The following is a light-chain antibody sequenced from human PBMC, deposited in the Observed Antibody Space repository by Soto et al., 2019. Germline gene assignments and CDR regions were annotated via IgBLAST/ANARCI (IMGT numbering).Light chain of an antibody. CDR1: QSVRSN. CDR3: QEYDNWPLWT. J-gene: IGKJ1*01. Sequence: ETVMTQSPATLPVSPGERATLSCRASQSVRSNLAWYQQKPGQAPRLLIYGASTRATGAPARFSGSGSGTEFTLTINSLQSEDFALYYCQEYDNWPLWTFGQGTKVDIK. CDR2: GAS. V-gene: IGKV3-15*01.